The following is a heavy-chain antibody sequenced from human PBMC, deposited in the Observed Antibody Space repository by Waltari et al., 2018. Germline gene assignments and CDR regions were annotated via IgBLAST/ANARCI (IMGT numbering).Heavy chain of an antibody. CDR3: AREEDYYYYGMDV. CDR2: ISAYNGNR. J-gene: IGHJ6*02. Sequence: QVHLLQSGHEVKKPGASVKVSCKASGYSFTNYGISWVRQAPGQGLEWMGWISAYNGNRNYAQKLQGRVTMTTDTSTRTAYMELRNLRSDDTAVYYCAREEDYYYYGMDVWGQGTTVNVSS. CDR1: GYSFTNYG. V-gene: IGHV1-18*01.